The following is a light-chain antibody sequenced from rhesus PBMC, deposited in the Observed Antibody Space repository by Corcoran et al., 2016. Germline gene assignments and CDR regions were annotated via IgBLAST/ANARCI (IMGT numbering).Light chain of an antibody. CDR1: QSVRSY. CDR2: GAS. V-gene: IGKV3-10*01. Sequence: QVILTQSPATLSLSPGERATLSCRASQSVRSYLAWYQQKPGQAPRLLISGASSRATGIPDRVRGSGSGTDLPLTISSLEPEDVGVYHCYQHSSGYSFGQGTKVEIK. CDR3: YQHSSGYS. J-gene: IGKJ2*01.